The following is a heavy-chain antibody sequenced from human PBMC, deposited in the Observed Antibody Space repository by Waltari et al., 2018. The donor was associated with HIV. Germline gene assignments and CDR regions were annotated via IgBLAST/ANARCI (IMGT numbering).Heavy chain of an antibody. V-gene: IGHV3-15*01. CDR2: IKSKTEGCTT. J-gene: IGHJ4*02. D-gene: IGHD3-22*01. Sequence: EVQLVESGGGLVKPGGSLRLSCAASGVSFSDVWLNLVRQAPGQGLEWVGQIKSKTEGCTTDYAAPVKGRFTISRDDSKNMSFLEMNSLNTDDTASYYCTVGKSSGYYWGQGTLVTVSS. CDR3: TVGKSSGYY. CDR1: GVSFSDVW.